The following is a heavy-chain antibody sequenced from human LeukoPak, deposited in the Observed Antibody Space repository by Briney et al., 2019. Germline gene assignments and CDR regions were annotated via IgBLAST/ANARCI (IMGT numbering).Heavy chain of an antibody. V-gene: IGHV4-34*01. CDR2: FHHSGST. Sequence: SETLSLTCAVYGGSFSGYYWRWLRQPPGKGLGRVGEFHHSGSTNYNPSLKSRVTISVDTSKNQFSLKLSSVTAADTAVYYCASVGGAKPRAYYDYYGMDVWGQGTTVTVSS. J-gene: IGHJ6*02. CDR3: ASVGGAKPRAYYDYYGMDV. CDR1: GGSFSGYY. D-gene: IGHD3-16*01.